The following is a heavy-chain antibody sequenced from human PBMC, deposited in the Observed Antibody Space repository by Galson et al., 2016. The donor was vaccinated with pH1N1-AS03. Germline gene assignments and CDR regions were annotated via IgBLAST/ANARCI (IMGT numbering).Heavy chain of an antibody. V-gene: IGHV3-53*01. CDR1: GFTVSSNY. Sequence: SLRLSCAASGFTVSSNYMGWVRQAPGKGLEWVSVFSTGGRAHYADPVMGRFTMSRDNSKNTVYLQMNSLRAEDTAIYSCVRYYYSGGSVPGAFDNWGQGTVVTVSS. J-gene: IGHJ3*02. CDR3: VRYYYSGGSVPGAFDN. CDR2: FSTGGRA. D-gene: IGHD3-22*01.